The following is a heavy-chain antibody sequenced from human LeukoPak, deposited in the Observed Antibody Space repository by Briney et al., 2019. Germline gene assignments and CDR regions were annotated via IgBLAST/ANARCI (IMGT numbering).Heavy chain of an antibody. Sequence: SETLSLTCTASGGSISSYYWSWIRQPPGKGLEWIGYIYYSGSTNYNPSLKSRVTISVDTSKNQFSLKLSSVTAADTAVYYCARISYGERADAFDIWGQGTMVTVSS. D-gene: IGHD5-18*01. V-gene: IGHV4-59*01. CDR2: IYYSGST. CDR1: GGSISSYY. J-gene: IGHJ3*02. CDR3: ARISYGERADAFDI.